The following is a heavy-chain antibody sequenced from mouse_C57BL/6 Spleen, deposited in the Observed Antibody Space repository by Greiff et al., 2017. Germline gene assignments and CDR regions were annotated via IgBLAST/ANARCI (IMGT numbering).Heavy chain of an antibody. Sequence: VQLQQSGAELARPGASVKMSCKASGYTFTSYTMHWVKQRPGQGLEWIGYINPSSGYTKYNQKFKDKATLTADKSSSTAYMQLSSLTSEDSAVYYCARSYYSNPYYAMDYWGQGTSVTVSS. CDR3: ARSYYSNPYYAMDY. CDR2: INPSSGYT. CDR1: GYTFTSYT. D-gene: IGHD2-5*01. V-gene: IGHV1-4*01. J-gene: IGHJ4*01.